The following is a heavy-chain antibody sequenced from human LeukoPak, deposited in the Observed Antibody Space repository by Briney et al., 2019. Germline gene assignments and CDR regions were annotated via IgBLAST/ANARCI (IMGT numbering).Heavy chain of an antibody. J-gene: IGHJ4*02. CDR3: ARDLTGSIDY. V-gene: IGHV3-74*01. CDR1: GFTFGNYW. D-gene: IGHD3-9*01. CDR2: INSDVRTT. Sequence: GGSLRLSCPASGFTFGNYWMHWVRQAPGKGLVWVSLINSDVRTTRYADSVKGRFTISRDNAKNTLYLQMNSLRAEDTAVYYCARDLTGSIDYWGQGTLVTVFS.